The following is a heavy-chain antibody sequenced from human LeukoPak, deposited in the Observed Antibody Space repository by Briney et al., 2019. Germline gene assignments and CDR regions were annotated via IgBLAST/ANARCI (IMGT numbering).Heavy chain of an antibody. D-gene: IGHD6-6*01. J-gene: IGHJ4*02. CDR2: IYSGGST. CDR3: ARDLALYSSSSGL. CDR1: GFTFSSYA. Sequence: GGSLRLSCAASGFTFSSYAMSWVRQAPGKGLEWVSVIYSGGSTYYADSVKGRFTISRDNSKNTLYLQMNSLRAEDTAVYYCARDLALYSSSSGLWGQGTLVTVSS. V-gene: IGHV3-66*01.